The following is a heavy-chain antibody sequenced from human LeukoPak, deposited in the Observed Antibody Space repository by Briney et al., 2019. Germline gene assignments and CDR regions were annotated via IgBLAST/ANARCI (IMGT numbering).Heavy chain of an antibody. J-gene: IGHJ4*02. CDR1: GYTITGYY. CDR2: INPNSGGT. Sequence: ASVKVSCKASGYTITGYYMHWVRQAPGQGLEWMGWINPNSGGTNYAQKFQGRVTMTRDTSISTAYMELSRLRSDDTAVYYCARGYCSGGSCYELTDYWGQGTLVTVSS. V-gene: IGHV1-2*02. CDR3: ARGYCSGGSCYELTDY. D-gene: IGHD2-15*01.